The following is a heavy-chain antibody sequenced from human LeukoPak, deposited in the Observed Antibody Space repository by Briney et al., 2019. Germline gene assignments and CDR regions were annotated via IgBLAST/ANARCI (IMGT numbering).Heavy chain of an antibody. D-gene: IGHD2-2*01. J-gene: IGHJ6*02. CDR2: IYYSGST. CDR3: ARDIVVVPAAQNYYYYYGMDV. CDR1: GGSISSGGYY. V-gene: IGHV4-31*03. Sequence: SETLSLTCTFSGGSISSGGYYWSWIRQHPGKGLEWIGYIYYSGSTYYNPSLKSRVTISVDTSKNQFSLKLSSVTAADTAVYYCARDIVVVPAAQNYYYYYGMDVWGQGTTVTVSS.